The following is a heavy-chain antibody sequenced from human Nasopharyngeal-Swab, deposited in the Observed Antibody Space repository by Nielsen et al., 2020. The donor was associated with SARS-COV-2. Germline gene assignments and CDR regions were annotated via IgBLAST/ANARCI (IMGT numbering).Heavy chain of an antibody. V-gene: IGHV4-61*01. CDR2: IYYSGST. Sequence: SETLSLTCTVSGGSVSSGSYYWSWIRQPPGKGLEWIGYIYYSGSTNYNPSLKSRVTISVDTSKNQFSLKLSSVTAADTAVYYCARAPYYYGSGSYYYWGQGTLVTVSS. J-gene: IGHJ4*02. CDR3: ARAPYYYGSGSYYY. D-gene: IGHD3-10*01. CDR1: GGSVSSGSYY.